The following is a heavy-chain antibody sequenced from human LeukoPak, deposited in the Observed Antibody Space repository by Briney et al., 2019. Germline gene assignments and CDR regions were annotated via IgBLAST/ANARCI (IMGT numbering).Heavy chain of an antibody. J-gene: IGHJ4*02. CDR3: AKQLGYCSDGSCYSPY. Sequence: GGSLRLSCAASGFTFNNYAMNWVRQAPGKGLEWVSAISNNGGYTYYADSVQGRFTISRDNSKSTLCLQMNSLRAEDTAVYYCAKQLGYCSDGSCYSPYWGQGTLVTVSS. CDR2: ISNNGGYT. D-gene: IGHD2-15*01. CDR1: GFTFNNYA. V-gene: IGHV3-23*01.